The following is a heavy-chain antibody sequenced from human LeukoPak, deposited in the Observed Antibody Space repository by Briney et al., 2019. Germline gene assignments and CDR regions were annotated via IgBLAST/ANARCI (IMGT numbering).Heavy chain of an antibody. CDR2: IYYSGNT. CDR3: ARGPTRYYFDY. V-gene: IGHV4-59*01. J-gene: IGHJ4*02. Sequence: SETLSLTCTVSGGSTTNYYWSWIRQPPGKGLEWIGYIYYSGNTNFNPSLKTRLTISVDTSNNQFSLNLSSVTAADTAVYYGARGPTRYYFDYWSQGTLVTVSS. CDR1: GGSTTNYY.